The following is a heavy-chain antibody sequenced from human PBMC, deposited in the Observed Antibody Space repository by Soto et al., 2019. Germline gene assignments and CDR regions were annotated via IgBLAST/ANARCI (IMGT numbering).Heavy chain of an antibody. Sequence: EVQLVESGGGLVQPGGSLRLSCAASGFTFSNYKMSWVRQAPGKGLEWVSYISTSSSIINYADSVKGRFTIYRDNAKNSLYLQMNSLRDEDTDVYYCVRDLLVAAPTNKYWGQGTLVTVSS. CDR1: GFTFSNYK. D-gene: IGHD2-15*01. J-gene: IGHJ4*02. CDR3: VRDLLVAAPTNKY. CDR2: ISTSSSII. V-gene: IGHV3-48*02.